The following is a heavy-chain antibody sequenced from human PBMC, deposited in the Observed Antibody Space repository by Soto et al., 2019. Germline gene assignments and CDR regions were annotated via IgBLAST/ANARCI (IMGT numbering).Heavy chain of an antibody. CDR2: IYYSGST. J-gene: IGHJ4*02. CDR3: ARHRELAVAGIGPFDY. D-gene: IGHD6-19*01. Sequence: SETLSLTCTVSVGAIRSSSYYWGWILQPPGKGLEWIGSIYYSGSTYYNPSLKSRVTISVDTSKNQFSLKLSSVTAADTAVYYCARHRELAVAGIGPFDYWGQGTLVTVSS. V-gene: IGHV4-39*01. CDR1: VGAIRSSSYY.